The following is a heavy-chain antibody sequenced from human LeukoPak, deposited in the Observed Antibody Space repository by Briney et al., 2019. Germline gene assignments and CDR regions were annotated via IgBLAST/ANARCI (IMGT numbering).Heavy chain of an antibody. V-gene: IGHV1-69*13. Sequence: SVKVSCKASGGTFSSYAISWVRQAPGQGLEWMGGIIPIFGTANYAQKFQGRVTITADESTSTAYMELSSLRSEDTAVYYCAGLLSGYSYGYAGYWGQGTLVTVSS. CDR1: GGTFSSYA. CDR2: IIPIFGTA. CDR3: AGLLSGYSYGYAGY. J-gene: IGHJ4*02. D-gene: IGHD5-18*01.